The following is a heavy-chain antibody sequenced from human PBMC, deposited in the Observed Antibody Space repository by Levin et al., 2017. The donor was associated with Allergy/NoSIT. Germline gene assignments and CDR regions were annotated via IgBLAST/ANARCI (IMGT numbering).Heavy chain of an antibody. D-gene: IGHD6-19*01. V-gene: IGHV3-66*02. CDR1: GFTVSSNY. J-gene: IGHJ3*02. CDR3: ARGIAVAGIRRRGDAFDI. Sequence: GGSLRLSCAASGFTVSSNYMSWVRQAPGKGLEWVSVIYSGGSTYYADSVKGRFTISRDNSKNTLYLQMNSLRAEDTAVYYCARGIAVAGIRRRGDAFDIWGQGTMVTVSS. CDR2: IYSGGST.